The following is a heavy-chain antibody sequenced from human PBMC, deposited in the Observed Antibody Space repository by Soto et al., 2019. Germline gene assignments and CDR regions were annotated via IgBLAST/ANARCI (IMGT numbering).Heavy chain of an antibody. CDR2: ISYDGSNK. J-gene: IGHJ6*02. CDR1: EFTFTNYF. V-gene: IGHV3-30-3*01. CDR3: ARGDQYYGIDV. D-gene: IGHD2-2*01. Sequence: QVQLVESGGGVVQPGKSLRLSCAASEFTFTNYFMYWVRQAPGKGLEWVAGISYDGSNKYYGDSVKGRFTISRDNSKSTLYLQMDSLRAEDTAMYYCARGDQYYGIDVWGQGTTVTVSS.